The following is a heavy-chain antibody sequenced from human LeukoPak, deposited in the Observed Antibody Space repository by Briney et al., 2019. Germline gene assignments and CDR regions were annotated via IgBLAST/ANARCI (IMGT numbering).Heavy chain of an antibody. Sequence: QTLSLTCAISGDSASSNGVAWNWIRQSPSRGLEWLGRTYYRSKWFNDYAVSVNSRITISPDISKNQFSLQLNSVTPEDTAVYFCARGAWRSFDYWGQGTLVTVTS. CDR3: ARGAWRSFDY. V-gene: IGHV6-1*01. CDR2: TYYRSKWFN. J-gene: IGHJ4*02. CDR1: GDSASSNGVA.